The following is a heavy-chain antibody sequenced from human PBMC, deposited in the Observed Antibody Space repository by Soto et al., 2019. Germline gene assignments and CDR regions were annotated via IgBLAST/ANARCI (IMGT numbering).Heavy chain of an antibody. V-gene: IGHV1-18*01. J-gene: IGHJ6*02. CDR3: VMVDNYVTPTPQDV. CDR1: GYIFVNYG. CDR2: ISPYTGNT. Sequence: QVQLVQSGDEVKKPGASVKVSFKASGYIFVNYGIGWVRHAPGQGLEWMGWISPYTGNTHSASKVQGRLTMTTDTSTSTAYMDLGSLTSDDTAVYYCVMVDNYVTPTPQDVWGQGTTVTVSS. D-gene: IGHD3-16*01.